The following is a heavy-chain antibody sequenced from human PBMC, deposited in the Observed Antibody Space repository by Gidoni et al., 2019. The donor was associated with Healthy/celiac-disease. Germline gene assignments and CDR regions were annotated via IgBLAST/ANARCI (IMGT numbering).Heavy chain of an antibody. V-gene: IGHV4-39*07. J-gene: IGHJ4*02. D-gene: IGHD3-22*01. CDR1: GGSISSSSYY. Sequence: QLQLQESGPGLVKPSETLSLTCTVSGGSISSSSYYWGWIRQPPGKGLEWIGSIYYSGSTYYNPSLKSRVTISVDTSKNQFSLKLSSVTAADTAVYYCARVESYYDSSGYYTTPFDYWGQGTLVTVSS. CDR2: IYYSGST. CDR3: ARVESYYDSSGYYTTPFDY.